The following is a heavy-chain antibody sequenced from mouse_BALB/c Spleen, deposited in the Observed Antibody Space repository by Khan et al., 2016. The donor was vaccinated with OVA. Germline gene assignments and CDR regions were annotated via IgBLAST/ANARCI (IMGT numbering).Heavy chain of an antibody. J-gene: IGHJ3*01. CDR1: GYSFTDYN. Sequence: VQLQQSGPELEKPGASVKISCKASGYSFTDYNMNWVKQSNGKSLEWIGNIDPYYGGTYYNQKFKGKATLTVDKSSSTAYMQFKSLTSEDSAVYSCARLGGDYEGFAYWGQGTLVTVSA. CDR3: ARLGGDYEGFAY. CDR2: IDPYYGGT. D-gene: IGHD2-13*01. V-gene: IGHV1-39*01.